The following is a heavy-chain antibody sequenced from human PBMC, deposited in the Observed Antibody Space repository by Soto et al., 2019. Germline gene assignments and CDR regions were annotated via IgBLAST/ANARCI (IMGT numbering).Heavy chain of an antibody. D-gene: IGHD6-13*01. J-gene: IGHJ4*02. CDR2: IIPIFGTA. CDR1: GGTFSSYA. CDR3: AREVYSSSWKTEGG. Sequence: ASVKVSCKASGGTFSSYAISWVRQAPGQGLEWMGGIIPIFGTANYAQKFQGRVTITADESTSTAYMELSSLRSEDTAVYYCAREVYSSSWKTEGGWGQGTLVTVSS. V-gene: IGHV1-69*13.